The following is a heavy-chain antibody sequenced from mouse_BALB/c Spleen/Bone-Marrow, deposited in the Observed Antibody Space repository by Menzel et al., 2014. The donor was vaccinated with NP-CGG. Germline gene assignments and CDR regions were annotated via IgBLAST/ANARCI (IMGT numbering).Heavy chain of an antibody. J-gene: IGHJ3*01. CDR1: GFSFSGYG. CDR2: ISSNGGST. CDR3: ARGYDYDSWFAY. Sequence: EVMLVESGGGLVQPGGSLKLSCAASGFSFSGYGMSWVRQTPDKRLELVATISSNGGSTYYSDSVKGRFTISRDNAKNTLYLQMSSLKSEDTAMYYCARGYDYDSWFAYWGQGTLVTVSA. D-gene: IGHD2-4*01. V-gene: IGHV5-6-3*01.